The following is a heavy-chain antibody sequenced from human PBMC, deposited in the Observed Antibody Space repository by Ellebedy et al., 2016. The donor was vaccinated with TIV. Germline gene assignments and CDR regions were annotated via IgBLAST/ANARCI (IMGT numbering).Heavy chain of an antibody. CDR1: GYTFTSDG. J-gene: IGHJ4*02. Sequence: ASVKVSCKASGYTFTSDGISWVRQAPGQGLEWMGWISAYNGNTNYAQKLQGRVTMTTDTSTSTAYMELGSLRSDDTAVYYCARACRVLEWLTGVCYFDCWGQGTLVTVSS. CDR2: ISAYNGNT. CDR3: ARACRVLEWLTGVCYFDC. D-gene: IGHD3-3*01. V-gene: IGHV1-18*04.